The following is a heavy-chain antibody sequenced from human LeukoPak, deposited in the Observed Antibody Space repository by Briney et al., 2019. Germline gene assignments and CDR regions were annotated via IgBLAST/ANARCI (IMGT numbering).Heavy chain of an antibody. J-gene: IGHJ4*02. D-gene: IGHD6-19*01. CDR3: ARRIIAVAGTIMSYYFDY. CDR2: INHSGST. Sequence: SETLSLTCAVYGGSFSGYYWSWIRQPPGKGLEWIGEINHSGSTNYNPSLKSRVTISVDTSKNQFSLKLSSVTAADTAVYYCARRIIAVAGTIMSYYFDYWGQGTLVTVSS. V-gene: IGHV4-34*01. CDR1: GGSFSGYY.